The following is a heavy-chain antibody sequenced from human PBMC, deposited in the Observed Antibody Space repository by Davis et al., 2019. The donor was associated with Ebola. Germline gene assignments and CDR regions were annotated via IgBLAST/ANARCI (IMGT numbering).Heavy chain of an antibody. CDR1: GFSFSSYW. J-gene: IGHJ4*02. V-gene: IGHV3-7*01. D-gene: IGHD6-13*01. CDR3: ARGPSTGNSFSY. CDR2: IKQDGSEK. Sequence: GGSLRLSCAASGFSFSSYWMSWVRRAPGKGLEWVANIKQDGSEKYYVDSVEGRFTISRDNAKNSLYLQMNSLRAEDTAVYYCARGPSTGNSFSYWGQGTLATVSS.